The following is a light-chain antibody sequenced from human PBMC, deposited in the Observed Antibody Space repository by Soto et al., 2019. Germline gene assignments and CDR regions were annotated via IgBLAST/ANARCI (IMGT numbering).Light chain of an antibody. J-gene: IGLJ2*01. CDR3: QTWGTGIRV. Sequence: QLVLTQSPSASASRGASVKLTCTLSSGHSSYAIAWHQQQPEKGPRYLMKLNSDGSHSKGDGIPDRFSGSSSGAERYLTISSLQSEDEADYYCQTWGTGIRVFGGGTKLTVL. V-gene: IGLV4-69*01. CDR2: LNSDGSH. CDR1: SGHSSYA.